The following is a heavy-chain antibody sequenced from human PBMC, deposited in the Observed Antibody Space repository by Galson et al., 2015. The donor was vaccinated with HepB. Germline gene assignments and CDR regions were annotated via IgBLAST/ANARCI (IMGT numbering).Heavy chain of an antibody. J-gene: IGHJ4*02. D-gene: IGHD3-10*01. V-gene: IGHV1-18*01. CDR3: ARDHLPLSSYRFYCGY. CDR1: GYTFSTYG. Sequence: SVKVSCKGSGYTFSTYGINWVRQAPGQGLEWMGWINPYNGYINYADKLQGRVIMTTDKSANTAYMELRNLTSDDTAVYYCARDHLPLSSYRFYCGYWGQGTLLTVSS. CDR2: INPYNGYI.